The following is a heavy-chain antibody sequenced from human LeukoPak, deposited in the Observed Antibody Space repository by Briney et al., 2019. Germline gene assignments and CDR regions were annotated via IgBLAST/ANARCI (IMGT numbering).Heavy chain of an antibody. CDR3: ARHPKQQLVLEYYFDY. D-gene: IGHD6-13*01. CDR1: GGSISSSSYY. J-gene: IGHJ4*02. Sequence: PSETLSLTCTVSGGSISSSSYYWGWIRQPPGKGLEWIGSIYYSGSTYYNPSLKSRVTISVDTSKNQFSLKLGSVTAADTAVYYCARHPKQQLVLEYYFDYWGQGTLVTVSS. CDR2: IYYSGST. V-gene: IGHV4-39*01.